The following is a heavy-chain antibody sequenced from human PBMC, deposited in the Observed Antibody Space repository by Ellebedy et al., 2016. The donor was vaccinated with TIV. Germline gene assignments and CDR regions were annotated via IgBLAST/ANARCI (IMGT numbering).Heavy chain of an antibody. D-gene: IGHD6-19*01. CDR2: IDTTGDT. CDR3: ARGVAVAGVGWYFDL. V-gene: IGHV3-13*01. J-gene: IGHJ2*01. CDR1: GFTFIKYD. Sequence: PGGSLRLSCAASGFTFIKYDMHWVRQATGKGLEWVSTIDTTGDTYSPASVKGRFTISRENAKTSFHLQMNSLRAGDTAVYYCARGVAVAGVGWYFDLWGRGTLVTVSS.